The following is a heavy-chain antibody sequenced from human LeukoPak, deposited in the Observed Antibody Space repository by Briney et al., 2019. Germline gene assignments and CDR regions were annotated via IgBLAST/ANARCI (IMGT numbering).Heavy chain of an antibody. J-gene: IGHJ4*02. CDR2: ISYDGSNK. D-gene: IGHD2-8*01. V-gene: IGHV3-30*18. Sequence: PGGSLRLSCAASGFTVSNKYMTWVRQAPGKGLEWVAVISYDGSNKYYADSVKGRFTISRDNSKNTLYLQMNSLRAEDTAVYYCAKDGRLMVYANWGQGTLVTVSS. CDR3: AKDGRLMVYAN. CDR1: GFTVSNKY.